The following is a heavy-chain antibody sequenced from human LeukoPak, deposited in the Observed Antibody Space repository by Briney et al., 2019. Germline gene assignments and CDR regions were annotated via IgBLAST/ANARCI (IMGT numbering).Heavy chain of an antibody. D-gene: IGHD1/OR15-1a*01. Sequence: GGSLRLSCAASGFTFSSYTMSWVRQAPGKGLEWVSAISGSGGSTYYADSVKGRFTISRDNSKNTLYLQMNSLRAEDTAVYYCATWNSDWEFAYWGQGTLVSVSS. V-gene: IGHV3-23*01. CDR3: ATWNSDWEFAY. J-gene: IGHJ4*02. CDR1: GFTFSSYT. CDR2: ISGSGGST.